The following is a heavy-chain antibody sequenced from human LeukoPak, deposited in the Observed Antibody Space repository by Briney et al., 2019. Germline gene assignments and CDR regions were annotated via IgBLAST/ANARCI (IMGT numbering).Heavy chain of an antibody. V-gene: IGHV1-8*03. CDR3: ARGPTIFGVVILHDAFDI. D-gene: IGHD3-3*01. J-gene: IGHJ3*02. CDR2: MNPNSGNT. CDR1: GYTFTGYY. Sequence: ASVKVSCKASGYTFTGYYMHWVRQAPGQGLEWMGWMNPNSGNTGYAQKFQGRVTITRNTSISTAYMELSSLRSEDTAVYYCARGPTIFGVVILHDAFDIWGQGTMVTVSS.